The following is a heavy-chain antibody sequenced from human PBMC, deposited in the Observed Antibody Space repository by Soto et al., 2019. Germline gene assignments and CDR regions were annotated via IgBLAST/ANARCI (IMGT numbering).Heavy chain of an antibody. CDR1: GGSISSSSYY. Sequence: SETLSLTCTVSGGSISSSSYYWGWIRQPPGKGLEWIGSIYYSGSTYYNPSLKSRVTISVDTSKNQFSLKLSSVTAADTAVYYCARTYYDILTGYNHTYYFDYWGQGTLVTVSS. CDR2: IYYSGST. V-gene: IGHV4-39*01. D-gene: IGHD3-9*01. CDR3: ARTYYDILTGYNHTYYFDY. J-gene: IGHJ4*02.